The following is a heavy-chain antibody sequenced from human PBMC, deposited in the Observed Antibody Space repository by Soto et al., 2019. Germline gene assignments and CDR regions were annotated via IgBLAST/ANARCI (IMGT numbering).Heavy chain of an antibody. D-gene: IGHD3-3*01. CDR2: INAGNGNT. V-gene: IGHV1-3*01. J-gene: IGHJ4*02. Sequence: ASVKVSCKASGYTFTSYAMHWVRQAPGQRLEWMGWINAGNGNTKYSQKFQGRVTITRDTSASTAYMELSSLRSEDTAVYYCARVREESYDFWSGYYPYYFDYWGQGTLVTVSS. CDR3: ARVREESYDFWSGYYPYYFDY. CDR1: GYTFTSYA.